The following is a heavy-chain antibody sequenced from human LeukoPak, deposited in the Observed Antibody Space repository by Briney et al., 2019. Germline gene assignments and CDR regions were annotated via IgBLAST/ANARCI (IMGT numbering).Heavy chain of an antibody. Sequence: SETLSLTCTVSGGSISNYHWSWIRQPAGKGLEWIGQIHTSGSTNYNPPLKSRVSMSIDTTEDQVSLTIRSVTAADTAFYYCARRDVSSGWSFDYWGQGTLVTVSS. CDR1: GGSISNYH. CDR3: ARRDVSSGWSFDY. CDR2: IHTSGST. V-gene: IGHV4-4*07. J-gene: IGHJ4*02. D-gene: IGHD6-19*01.